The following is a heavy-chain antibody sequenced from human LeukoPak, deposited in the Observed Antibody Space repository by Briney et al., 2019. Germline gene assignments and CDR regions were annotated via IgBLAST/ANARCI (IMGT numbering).Heavy chain of an antibody. V-gene: IGHV3-20*04. Sequence: PGGSLRLSCAASGFTFDDYGMSCVRQAPGKGLEWGSDINWNGGSTGYADSVKGRFTISRDNAKNSLYLQINSLRAEDTALYYCARGPYCSSTSCYIYYYYYMDVWGKGTTVTVSS. CDR2: INWNGGST. D-gene: IGHD2-2*02. CDR3: ARGPYCSSTSCYIYYYYYMDV. CDR1: GFTFDDYG. J-gene: IGHJ6*03.